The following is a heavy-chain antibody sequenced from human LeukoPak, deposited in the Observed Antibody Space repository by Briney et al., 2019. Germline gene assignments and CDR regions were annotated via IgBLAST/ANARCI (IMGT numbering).Heavy chain of an antibody. V-gene: IGHV3-30-3*01. Sequence: GRSLRLSCAASGFTFSNYVLHWVRQAPGKGLEWVAVISYDGSNIYYADSVKGRFTISRDNSKNTLYLQMNSLRAEDTAVYYCARSGDRYDDVNFDYWGQGTLVTVSS. J-gene: IGHJ4*02. CDR2: ISYDGSNI. D-gene: IGHD5-12*01. CDR1: GFTFSNYV. CDR3: ARSGDRYDDVNFDY.